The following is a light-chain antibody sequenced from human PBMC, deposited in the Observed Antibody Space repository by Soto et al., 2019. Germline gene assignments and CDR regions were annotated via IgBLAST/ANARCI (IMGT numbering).Light chain of an antibody. J-gene: IGKJ4*01. Sequence: EVVMTQSPATLSVSPGEGATLSCRASQDVSSNLAWYQQKPGQAPRLLIYGASARATGIPARFSGSGSGTEFNPANSSLQSEDFAVYYCQQYNNWPPLTFGGGTKGEIK. CDR2: GAS. CDR1: QDVSSN. V-gene: IGKV3-15*01. CDR3: QQYNNWPPLT.